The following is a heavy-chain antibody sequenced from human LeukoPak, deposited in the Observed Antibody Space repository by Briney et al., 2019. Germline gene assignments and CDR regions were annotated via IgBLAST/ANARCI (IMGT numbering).Heavy chain of an antibody. D-gene: IGHD6-19*01. CDR1: GFTFSNFA. Sequence: GGSLRLSCTASGFTFSNFAMSWVRQAPGKGLEWVSTITGGSGAKYYADSVKGRFTISRDNSKDTLYLQMYSLRAEDTAVYFCAKDSPLTTDTSGWSSNSFDYWGQGTLVAVSS. CDR3: AKDSPLTTDTSGWSSNSFDY. J-gene: IGHJ4*02. CDR2: ITGGSGAK. V-gene: IGHV3-23*01.